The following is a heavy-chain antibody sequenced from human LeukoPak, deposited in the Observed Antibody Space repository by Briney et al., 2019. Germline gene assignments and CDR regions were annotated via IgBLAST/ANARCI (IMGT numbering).Heavy chain of an antibody. V-gene: IGHV3-53*01. D-gene: IGHD3-22*01. CDR1: GFTVSSNY. Sequence: GGSLRLSCAASGFTVSSNYVSWVRQAPGKGLEWVSVIYSGGSTYYADSVKGRFTISRDNSKNTLYLQMNSLRAEDTAVYYCATYYYDSSGSFDYWGQGTLVTVSS. CDR2: IYSGGST. J-gene: IGHJ4*02. CDR3: ATYYYDSSGSFDY.